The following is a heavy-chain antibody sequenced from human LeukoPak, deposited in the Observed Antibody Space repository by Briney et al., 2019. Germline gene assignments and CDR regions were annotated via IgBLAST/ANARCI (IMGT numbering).Heavy chain of an antibody. D-gene: IGHD3-9*01. CDR3: ARVDWWFDIMTGWPAITNNGMDV. CDR2: IYFRGNT. J-gene: IGHJ6*02. V-gene: IGHV4-61*01. Sequence: SETLSLTRTVSGGSVRSGNYFWSWIRQSPGKGLEWIGYIYFRGNTKYSPALESRVTISEDPSKNQFSLRLTSLTAADTAVYYCARVDWWFDIMTGWPAITNNGMDVWGQGTTVIVSS. CDR1: GGSVRSGNYF.